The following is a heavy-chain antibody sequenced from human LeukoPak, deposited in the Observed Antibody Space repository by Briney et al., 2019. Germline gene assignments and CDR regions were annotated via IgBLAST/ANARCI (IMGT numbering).Heavy chain of an antibody. CDR2: INHSGST. CDR3: ARVILMAPPHS. J-gene: IGHJ4*02. Sequence: SETLSLTCAVYGGSFSGYYWGWLRQPPGKGLEWIGEINHSGSTNYHPSLKSRVTISVDTSKNQFSLKLSSVPAAETAVYYCARVILMAPPHSWGQGTLVTVSS. D-gene: IGHD2-8*01. CDR1: GGSFSGYY. V-gene: IGHV4-34*01.